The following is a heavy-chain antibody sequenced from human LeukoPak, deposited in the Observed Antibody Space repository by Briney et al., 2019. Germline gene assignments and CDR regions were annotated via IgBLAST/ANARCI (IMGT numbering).Heavy chain of an antibody. J-gene: IGHJ4*02. V-gene: IGHV4-39*01. CDR1: GGSINTSSYF. CDR3: ARRRGGFTFDY. D-gene: IGHD2-15*01. Sequence: SETLSLTCTVSGGSINTSSYFWGWIRQPPGKGLEWIGSIFYSGSTYYNPSLKSRVTISVGTSKRQLSLKLSSVTAADTAVYYCARRRGGFTFDYWGQGTLVTVSS. CDR2: IFYSGST.